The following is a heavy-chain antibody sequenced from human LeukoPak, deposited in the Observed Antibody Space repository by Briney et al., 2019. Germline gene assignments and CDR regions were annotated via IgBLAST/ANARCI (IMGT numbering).Heavy chain of an antibody. V-gene: IGHV1-46*01. CDR2: INPSGGST. CDR3: AILTTDENEDFDY. J-gene: IGHJ4*02. Sequence: ASVKVSCKAAGYTFTSYYMHWVRQAPGQGLEWMGIINPSGGSTSYAQKFQGRVTMTRDTSTSTVYMELSRLRSEDTAVYYCAILTTDENEDFDYWGQGPLVTVSS. CDR1: GYTFTSYY. D-gene: IGHD4-17*01.